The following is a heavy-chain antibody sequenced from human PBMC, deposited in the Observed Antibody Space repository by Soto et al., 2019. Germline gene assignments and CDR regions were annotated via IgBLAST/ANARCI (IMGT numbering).Heavy chain of an antibody. D-gene: IGHD5-12*01. CDR1: GGTFSSYA. J-gene: IGHJ6*02. V-gene: IGHV1-69*05. CDR2: IIPIFGTA. Sequence: QVQLVQSGAEVKKPGSSVKVSCKASGGTFSSYAISWVRQAPGQGLEWMGGIIPIFGTANYAQKFQGRVTIXXDXSXXTAYMELSSLRSEDTAVYYCARPPRGYSNPLGMDVWGQGTTVTVSS. CDR3: ARPPRGYSNPLGMDV.